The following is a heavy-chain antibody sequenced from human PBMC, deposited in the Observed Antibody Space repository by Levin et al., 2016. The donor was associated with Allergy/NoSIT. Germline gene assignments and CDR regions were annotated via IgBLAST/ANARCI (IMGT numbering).Heavy chain of an antibody. CDR1: GFTFSSYS. D-gene: IGHD2-15*01. Sequence: GESLKISCAASGFTFSSYSMNWVRQAPGRGLEWVSLIYSGGTTSYAASVKGRFTISRDGSKNTLYLQMNSLRAEDTAVYYCAARNVVAPYWGQGTLVTVSS. CDR2: IYSGGTT. V-gene: IGHV3-66*01. J-gene: IGHJ4*02. CDR3: AARNVVAPY.